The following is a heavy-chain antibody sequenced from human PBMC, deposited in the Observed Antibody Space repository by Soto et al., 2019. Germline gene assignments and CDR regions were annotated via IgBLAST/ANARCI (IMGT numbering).Heavy chain of an antibody. CDR2: IYYSGST. D-gene: IGHD3-10*01. V-gene: IGHV4-59*08. CDR1: GGSISNSY. Sequence: SETLSLTCTLSGGSISNSYWTWIRHPPGKGLEWIGYIYYSGSTNYNSSLKSRVTISVDTSKTQFSLKLTSVTAADTAMYYCAGGGVRGVITRTRDYYGMDVWGQGTTVTVSS. J-gene: IGHJ6*02. CDR3: AGGGVRGVITRTRDYYGMDV.